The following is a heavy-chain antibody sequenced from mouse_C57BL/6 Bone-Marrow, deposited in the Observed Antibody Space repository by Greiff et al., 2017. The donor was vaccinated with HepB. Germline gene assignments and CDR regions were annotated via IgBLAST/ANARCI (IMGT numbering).Heavy chain of an antibody. D-gene: IGHD1-1*01. V-gene: IGHV1-50*01. J-gene: IGHJ3*01. Sequence: QVQLQQPGAELVKPGASVKLSCKASGYTFTSYWMQWVKQRPGQGLEWIGEIDPSDSYTNYNQKFKGKATLTVDTYSSTAYMQLSSLTSEDSAVYYCARESYYYGSSYVPFAYWGQGTLVTVSA. CDR2: IDPSDSYT. CDR3: ARESYYYGSSYVPFAY. CDR1: GYTFTSYW.